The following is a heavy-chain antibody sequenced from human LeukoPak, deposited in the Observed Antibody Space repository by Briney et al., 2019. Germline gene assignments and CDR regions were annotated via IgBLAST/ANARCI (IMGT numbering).Heavy chain of an antibody. CDR2: ISGSGGST. V-gene: IGHV3-23*01. Sequence: SCKASGYTFSSYGMSWVRQAPGKGLEWVSAISGSGGSTYYADSVKGRFTISRDNSKNTLYLQMNSLRAEDTAVYYCAKDYDSSGYYYDSFLDYMDVWGKGTTVTISS. CDR3: AKDYDSSGYYYDSFLDYMDV. D-gene: IGHD3-22*01. J-gene: IGHJ6*03. CDR1: GYTFSSYG.